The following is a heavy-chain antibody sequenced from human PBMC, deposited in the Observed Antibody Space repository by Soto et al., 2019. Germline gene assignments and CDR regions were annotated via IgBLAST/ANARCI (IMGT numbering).Heavy chain of an antibody. Sequence: EVQLVESGGGLVQPGGSLRLSCAASGFTFSSYSMNWVRQAPWKGLEWVSYISSSSSTIYYADSVKGRFTISRDNAKNSLYLQMNSLRAEDTAVYYCAREGVLRFLEWLSPYFDYWGQGTLVTVSS. CDR3: AREGVLRFLEWLSPYFDY. CDR2: ISSSSSTI. CDR1: GFTFSSYS. J-gene: IGHJ4*02. D-gene: IGHD3-3*01. V-gene: IGHV3-48*01.